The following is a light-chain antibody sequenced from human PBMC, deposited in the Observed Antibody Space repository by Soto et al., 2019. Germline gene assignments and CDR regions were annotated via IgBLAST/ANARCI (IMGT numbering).Light chain of an antibody. J-gene: IGKJ4*01. CDR3: QQLKSYPLT. CDR2: AAP. Sequence: DIQMPQSPSFLSASVGDRVTITCRASQGLSSSLAWYQQRAGKAPKXXIYAAPTLQSGAPSRFSGSGSGTEFALTISSLQPEDSATYYCQQLKSYPLTFGGGTKVDIK. CDR1: QGLSSS. V-gene: IGKV1-9*01.